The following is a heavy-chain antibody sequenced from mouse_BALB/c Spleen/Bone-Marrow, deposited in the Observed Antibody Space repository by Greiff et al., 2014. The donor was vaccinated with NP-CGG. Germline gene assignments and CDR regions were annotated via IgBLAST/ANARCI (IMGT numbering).Heavy chain of an antibody. Sequence: VQLQQSGAELVRPGTSVTLSCKASGYTFTDYKMHWVKKTPVHGLEWIGLIDPETGGTAYNQRFKGKAIMTADKSSSTAYMDLRSLTSEDSAVYYCTIVAYWGQGTLVTVSA. CDR2: IDPETGGT. CDR3: TIVAY. V-gene: IGHV1-15*01. J-gene: IGHJ3*01. CDR1: GYTFTDYK.